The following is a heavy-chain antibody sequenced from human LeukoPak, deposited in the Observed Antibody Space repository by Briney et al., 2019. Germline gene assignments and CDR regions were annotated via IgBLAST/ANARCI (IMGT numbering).Heavy chain of an antibody. Sequence: GGSLRLSCAASGFTFSSYSMNWVRQAPGKGLEWVSSISSSSYIYYADSVKGRFTISRDNAKNSLYLQMNSLRAEDTAVYYCARLARPATLDCWGQGTLVTVSS. CDR3: ARLARPATLDC. CDR1: GFTFSSYS. V-gene: IGHV3-21*01. J-gene: IGHJ4*02. D-gene: IGHD6-6*01. CDR2: ISSSSYI.